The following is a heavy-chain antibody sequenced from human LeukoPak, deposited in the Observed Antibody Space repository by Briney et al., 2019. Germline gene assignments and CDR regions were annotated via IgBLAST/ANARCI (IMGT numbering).Heavy chain of an antibody. J-gene: IGHJ4*02. CDR2: IKQDGSEK. V-gene: IGHV3-7*01. Sequence: PGGSLRLSCAASGFTFSSYAMSWVRQAPGKGLEWVANIKQDGSEKYYMDSVKGRFTISRDNAKNSLYLQMNSLRAEDTAVYYCAREGNYQLPFDYWGQGTLVTVSS. CDR3: AREGNYQLPFDY. CDR1: GFTFSSYA. D-gene: IGHD2-2*01.